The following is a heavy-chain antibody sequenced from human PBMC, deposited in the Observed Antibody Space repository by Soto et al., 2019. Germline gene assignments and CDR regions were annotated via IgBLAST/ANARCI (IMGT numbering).Heavy chain of an antibody. D-gene: IGHD2-2*01. CDR3: ARRPAAMIPYFDY. V-gene: IGHV4-59*08. Sequence: PSETLSLTCTVSGGSISSYYWSWIRQPPGKGLEWIGYIYYSGSTNYNPSLKSRVTISVDTSKNQFSLKLSSVTAADTAVYYCARRPAAMIPYFDYWGQGTLVT. J-gene: IGHJ4*02. CDR2: IYYSGST. CDR1: GGSISSYY.